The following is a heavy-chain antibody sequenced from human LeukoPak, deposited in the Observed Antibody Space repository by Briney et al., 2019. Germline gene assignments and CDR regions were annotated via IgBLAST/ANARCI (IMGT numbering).Heavy chain of an antibody. D-gene: IGHD3-22*01. V-gene: IGHV4-38-2*02. J-gene: IGHJ4*02. Sequence: SETLSLTCTVSGYSIRSGYYWGWIRQPPGKGLEWIGSIYHSGSTYYNPSLKSRVTISVDTSKNQFSLKLSSVTAADTAVYYCPITYYYDSSGYYYFNYWGQGTLVTVSS. CDR2: IYHSGST. CDR1: GYSIRSGYY. CDR3: PITYYYDSSGYYYFNY.